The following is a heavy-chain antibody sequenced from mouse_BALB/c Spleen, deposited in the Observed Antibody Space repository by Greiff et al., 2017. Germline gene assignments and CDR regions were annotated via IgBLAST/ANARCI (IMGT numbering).Heavy chain of an antibody. J-gene: IGHJ2*01. CDR3: VRQGGYYYGSNSLDY. CDR1: GFTFNTYA. Sequence: EVKVVESGGGLVQPKGSLKLSCAASGFTFNTYAMNWVRQAPGKGLEWVARIRSKSNNYATYYADSVKDRFTISRDDSQSMLYLQMNNLKTEDTAMYYCVRQGGYYYGSNSLDYWGQGTTLTVSS. CDR2: IRSKSNNYAT. D-gene: IGHD1-1*01. V-gene: IGHV10-1*02.